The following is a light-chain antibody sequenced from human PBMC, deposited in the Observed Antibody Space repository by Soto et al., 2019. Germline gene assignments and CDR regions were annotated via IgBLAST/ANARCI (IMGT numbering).Light chain of an antibody. CDR3: AAWDDSLNGQV. J-gene: IGLJ1*01. CDR1: NSNIGADYG. V-gene: IGLV1-44*01. Sequence: QSVLAQPPSVTGAPGQRVTISCTGSNSNIGADYGVHWYQHLPGTAPKLLIYSENLRPSGVPDRFSGSKSGTSASLAISGLQSDDEADYYCAAWDDSLNGQVFGTGTKVTVL. CDR2: SEN.